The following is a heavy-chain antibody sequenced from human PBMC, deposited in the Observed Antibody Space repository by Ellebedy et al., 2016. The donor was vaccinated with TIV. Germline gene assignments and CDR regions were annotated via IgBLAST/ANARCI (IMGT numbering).Heavy chain of an antibody. V-gene: IGHV3-30-3*02. Sequence: GESLKISCTVSGFTFSSYPIHWVRLAPGKGLEWVTLISYDGTTQYNADSVKGRFTISRDSSKKTLYLQMNSLRVEDTAVYYCAKPPVGHCISTICYVFDDWGQGTLVTASS. CDR3: AKPPVGHCISTICYVFDD. CDR2: ISYDGTTQ. J-gene: IGHJ4*02. D-gene: IGHD2-2*01. CDR1: GFTFSSYP.